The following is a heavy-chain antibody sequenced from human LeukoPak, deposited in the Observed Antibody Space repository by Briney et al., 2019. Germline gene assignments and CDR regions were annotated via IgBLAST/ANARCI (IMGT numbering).Heavy chain of an antibody. CDR1: GGSISSGSYY. CDR2: IYTSGST. CDR3: YIAVAGTKGYFDY. Sequence: SETLSLTCTVSGGSISSGSYYWSWIRQPAGKGLEWIGRIYTSGSTYYNPSLKSRVTISVDTSKNQFSLKLSSMTAADTAVYYCYIAVAGTKGYFDYWGQGTLVTVSS. J-gene: IGHJ4*02. D-gene: IGHD6-19*01. V-gene: IGHV4-61*02.